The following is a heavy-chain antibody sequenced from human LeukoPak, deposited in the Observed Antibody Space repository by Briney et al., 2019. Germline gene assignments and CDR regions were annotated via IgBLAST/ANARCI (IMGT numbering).Heavy chain of an antibody. CDR1: GGSISSYY. CDR3: ARTGSSGWYHNWFDP. J-gene: IGHJ5*02. D-gene: IGHD6-19*01. V-gene: IGHV4-59*08. CDR2: IYYSGST. Sequence: SETLSLTCTVSGGSISSYYWSWIRQPPGKGLEWIGYIYYSGSTNYNPSLKSRVTISVDTSKNQFSLKLSSVTAADTAVYYCARTGSSGWYHNWFDPWGQGTLVTVSS.